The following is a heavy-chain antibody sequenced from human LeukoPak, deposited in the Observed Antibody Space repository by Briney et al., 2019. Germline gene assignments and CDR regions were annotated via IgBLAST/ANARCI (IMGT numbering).Heavy chain of an antibody. Sequence: GGSLRLSCAASGFTFSSHGMSWVRQAPGKGLEWVSTISGSGDNTYYADSVKGRFTISRDNSKNTLYLQMNSLRAEDTAVYYCARAGVRGVLLPVDYWGQGTLVTVSS. CDR1: GFTFSSHG. CDR2: ISGSGDNT. J-gene: IGHJ4*02. D-gene: IGHD3-10*01. CDR3: ARAGVRGVLLPVDY. V-gene: IGHV3-23*01.